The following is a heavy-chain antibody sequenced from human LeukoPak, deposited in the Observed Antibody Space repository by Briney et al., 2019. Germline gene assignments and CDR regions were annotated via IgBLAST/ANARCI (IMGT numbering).Heavy chain of an antibody. CDR2: IASETYGGTA. V-gene: IGHV3-49*04. D-gene: IGHD3-3*01. CDR3: TPADPETISGVVMGPLDY. CDR1: GFTFGDYA. J-gene: IGHJ4*02. Sequence: GGSLRLSCTASGFTFGDYAMTWVRQAPGKGLEWVGFIASETYGGTAEYAASVKGRFTISRDDSKSIAYLQMNSLKTEDTAVYYCTPADPETISGVVMGPLDYWGQGTLVTVSS.